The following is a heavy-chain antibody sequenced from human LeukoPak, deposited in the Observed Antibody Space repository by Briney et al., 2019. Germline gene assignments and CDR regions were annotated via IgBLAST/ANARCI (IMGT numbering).Heavy chain of an antibody. CDR2: IYTSGST. CDR3: ARDRARGWELLYYFDY. Sequence: SETLSLTCTVSGGSISSYYWSWIRQPAGKGLEWIGRIYTSGSTNYNPSLKSRVTMAVDTSKNQFSLKLSSVTAADTAVYYCARDRARGWELLYYFDYWGQGTLVTVSS. J-gene: IGHJ4*02. D-gene: IGHD1-26*01. CDR1: GGSISSYY. V-gene: IGHV4-4*07.